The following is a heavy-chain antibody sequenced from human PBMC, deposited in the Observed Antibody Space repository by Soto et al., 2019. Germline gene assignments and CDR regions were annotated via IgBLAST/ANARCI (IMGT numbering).Heavy chain of an antibody. CDR3: AKSRPLRYCDSSGYPDY. V-gene: IGHV3-23*01. CDR1: GFTFSSYA. J-gene: IGHJ4*02. CDR2: ISGSGGST. Sequence: PGGSLRLSCAASGFTFSSYAMSWVRQAPGKGLEWVSAISGSGGSTYYADSVKGRFTISRDNSKNTLYLQMNSLRAEDTAVYYCAKSRPLRYCDSSGYPDYWGQGTLVTVSS. D-gene: IGHD3-22*01.